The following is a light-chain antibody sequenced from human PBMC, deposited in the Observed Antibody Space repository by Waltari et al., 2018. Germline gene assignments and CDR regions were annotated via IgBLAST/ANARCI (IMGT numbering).Light chain of an antibody. Sequence: QSALTQPAPVSGPHGQSITIPCTGTSSYVGPYNYVSRYQQHPGKAPKLMIFDVSIRPSGGSNRFSGSKSGNTASLTSSGLQAEDEADYYCSSYISSSTLELFGGGTSLTVL. CDR3: SSYISSSTLEL. CDR2: DVS. CDR1: SSYVGPYNY. V-gene: IGLV2-14*03. J-gene: IGLJ2*01.